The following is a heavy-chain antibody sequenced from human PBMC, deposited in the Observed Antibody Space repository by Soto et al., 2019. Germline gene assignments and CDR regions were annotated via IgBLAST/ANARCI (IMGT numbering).Heavy chain of an antibody. CDR2: IYHSGST. CDR3: ARVDGSGSYYTERNWFDP. CDR1: SGSISSSNW. D-gene: IGHD3-10*01. J-gene: IGHJ5*02. Sequence: PSETLSLTCAVSSGSISSSNWWSWVRQPPGKGLEWIGEIYHSGSTNYNPSLKSRVTISVDKSKNQFSLKLSSVTAADTAVYYCARVDGSGSYYTERNWFDPWGQGTLVTVSS. V-gene: IGHV4-4*02.